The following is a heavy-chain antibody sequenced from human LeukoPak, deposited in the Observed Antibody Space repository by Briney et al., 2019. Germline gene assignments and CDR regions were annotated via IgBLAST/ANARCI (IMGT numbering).Heavy chain of an antibody. D-gene: IGHD3-22*01. CDR3: ARRARRYYYDSSGYQYFDY. CDR2: INHSGSI. CDR1: GGSFSGYY. J-gene: IGHJ4*02. Sequence: SETLSLTCAVYGGSFSGYYWSWIRQPPGKGLEWIGEINHSGSINYNPSLKSRVTISVDTSKNQFSLKLSSVTAADTAVYYCARRARRYYYDSSGYQYFDYWGQGTLVTVSS. V-gene: IGHV4-34*01.